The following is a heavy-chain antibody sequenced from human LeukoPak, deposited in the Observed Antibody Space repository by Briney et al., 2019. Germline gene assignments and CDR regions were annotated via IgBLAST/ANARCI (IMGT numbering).Heavy chain of an antibody. D-gene: IGHD4-17*01. CDR2: IYYSGTT. J-gene: IGHJ5*02. CDR3: ARHSTRYGDYRAPFDP. CDR1: GDSIRSSSYY. Sequence: SQTLSLTCTVSGDSIRSSSYYWGWIRQPPGKGLEWIESIYYSGTTYYNPSLKSRVTISVDTSKNQFSLKLSSVTAADTALYFWARHSTRYGDYRAPFDPWGQGTLVTVSS. V-gene: IGHV4-39*01.